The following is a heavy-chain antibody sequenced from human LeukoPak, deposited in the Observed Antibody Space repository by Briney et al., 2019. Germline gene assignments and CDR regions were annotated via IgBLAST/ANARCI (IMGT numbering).Heavy chain of an antibody. D-gene: IGHD3-22*01. CDR2: IYYSGST. V-gene: IGHV4-30-4*01. J-gene: IGHJ3*02. CDR1: GGSISSGDYY. Sequence: SQTLSLTCTVSGGSISSGDYYWSWIRQPPGKGLEWIGYIYYSGSTYYNPSLKSRVTISVDTSKNQFSLKLSSVAAADTAVYYCAREGYYDSSGYFQRHDAFDIWGQGTMVTVSS. CDR3: AREGYYDSSGYFQRHDAFDI.